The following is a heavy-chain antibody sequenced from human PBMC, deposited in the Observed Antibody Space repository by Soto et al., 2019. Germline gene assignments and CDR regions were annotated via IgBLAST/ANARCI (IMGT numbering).Heavy chain of an antibody. CDR2: IYPGDSDT. Sequence: GESLKISCKGSGYSFTSYWIGWVRQMPGKGLEWMGIIYPGDSDTRYSPSFQGQVTISADKSISTAYLQWSSLKASDTAMYYCARGAVAGRSTNWFDPWRQGTLVTVSS. CDR3: ARGAVAGRSTNWFDP. CDR1: GYSFTSYW. V-gene: IGHV5-51*01. D-gene: IGHD6-19*01. J-gene: IGHJ5*02.